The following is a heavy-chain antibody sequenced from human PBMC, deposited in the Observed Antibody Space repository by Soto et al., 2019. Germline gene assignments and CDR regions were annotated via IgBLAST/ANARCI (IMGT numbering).Heavy chain of an antibody. Sequence: PGGSLRLSCAASGFTFSSYGMHWVRQAPGKGLEWVAVISYDGSNKNYADSVKGRFTISRDNSKNILYLQMNSLRAEDTAVYYCAKDRGGQFLEWSKDSWGQGTLVTVSS. CDR3: AKDRGGQFLEWSKDS. D-gene: IGHD3-3*01. CDR1: GFTFSSYG. CDR2: ISYDGSNK. J-gene: IGHJ4*02. V-gene: IGHV3-30*18.